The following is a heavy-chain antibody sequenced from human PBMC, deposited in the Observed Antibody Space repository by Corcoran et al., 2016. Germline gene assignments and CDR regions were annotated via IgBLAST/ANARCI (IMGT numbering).Heavy chain of an antibody. CDR3: TKGQATFDRSGNSHRVSVY. Sequence: QVQLVESGGGVVQPGRSLRLSCEASGFTFSPYDMHWVRQAPGKGLEWVAVMSHDGSTTYYTDSVKGRFAISRDNSKNTLYLQMNSLRSEDTAVYYCTKGQATFDRSGNSHRVSVYWGQGTMDTVSP. CDR2: MSHDGSTT. CDR1: GFTFSPYD. V-gene: IGHV3-30*18. D-gene: IGHD3-22*01. J-gene: IGHJ4*02.